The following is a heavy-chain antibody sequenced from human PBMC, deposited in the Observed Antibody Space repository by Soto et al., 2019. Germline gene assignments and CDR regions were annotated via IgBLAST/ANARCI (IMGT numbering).Heavy chain of an antibody. D-gene: IGHD1-1*01. CDR3: ARHSTSATKDY. Sequence: PGESLKISCKGSGYSFTTYWIAWVRQMPGKGLEWVGTIYPGDSDTRYSPSFEGHVTISVDKSISTAFLQWNSLKASDNAIYYCARHSTSATKDYWGQGTLVTVSS. J-gene: IGHJ4*01. CDR1: GYSFTTYW. CDR2: IYPGDSDT. V-gene: IGHV5-51*01.